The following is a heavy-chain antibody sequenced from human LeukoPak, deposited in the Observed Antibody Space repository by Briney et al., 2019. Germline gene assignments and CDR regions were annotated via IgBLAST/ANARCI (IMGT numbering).Heavy chain of an antibody. J-gene: IGHJ5*02. Sequence: PSETLSLTCAVYGGSFSGYYWSWIRQPPGKGLEWIGEINHSGSTNYNPSLKSRVTISVDTSKNQFSLKLSSVTAADTAVYYCARHIPDATWIQLPNRFDPWGQGTLVTVSS. CDR3: ARHIPDATWIQLPNRFDP. CDR2: INHSGST. V-gene: IGHV4-34*01. D-gene: IGHD5-18*01. CDR1: GGSFSGYY.